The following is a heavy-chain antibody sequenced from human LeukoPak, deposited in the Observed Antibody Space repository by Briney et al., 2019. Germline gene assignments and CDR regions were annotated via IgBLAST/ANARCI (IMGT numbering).Heavy chain of an antibody. CDR2: TYHSGST. J-gene: IGHJ4*02. D-gene: IGHD3-22*01. CDR1: GGSISSSTYY. Sequence: PSETLSLTCTVSGGSISSSTYYWGWIRQPPGKGLEWIGSTYHSGSTYYNPPLKSRATISVDTSNKQFSLKLSSVTAAATAVYYCARGYYDSSGYYYGRYYFDYWGQGTLVTVSS. CDR3: ARGYYDSSGYYYGRYYFDY. V-gene: IGHV4-39*01.